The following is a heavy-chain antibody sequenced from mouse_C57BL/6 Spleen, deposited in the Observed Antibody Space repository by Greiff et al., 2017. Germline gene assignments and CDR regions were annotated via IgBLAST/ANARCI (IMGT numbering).Heavy chain of an antibody. Sequence: VQLQQSGAELVRPGASVKLSCKASGYTFTDYYINWVKQRPGQGLEWIARIYPGSGNTSYNEKFKGQATLTADKSSSTAYMQLSSLTSADSAVYCCARLANMYYFDYWGQGTTLTVSS. J-gene: IGHJ2*01. CDR1: GYTFTDYY. CDR2: IYPGSGNT. CDR3: ARLANMYYFDY. V-gene: IGHV1-76*01.